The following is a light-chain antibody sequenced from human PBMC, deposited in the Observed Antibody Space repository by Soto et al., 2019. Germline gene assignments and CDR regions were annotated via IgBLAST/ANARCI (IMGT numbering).Light chain of an antibody. J-gene: IGKJ2*01. CDR2: KAS. Sequence: DIQMTQSPSTLSASVGDRVTITCRASQSINSWLAWYQQKPGKAPKLLMYKASSLEGGVPSRFSGSGSGTEFTLTISSLQPDDFATYYCQQYNTYPYTFGQGTKVDIK. V-gene: IGKV1-5*03. CDR3: QQYNTYPYT. CDR1: QSINSW.